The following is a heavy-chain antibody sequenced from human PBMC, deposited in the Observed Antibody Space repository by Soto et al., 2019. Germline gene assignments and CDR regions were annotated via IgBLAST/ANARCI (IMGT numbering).Heavy chain of an antibody. J-gene: IGHJ3*02. CDR1: GFTFSSYA. CDR3: ARDVEEWLVWGFGAFDI. V-gene: IGHV3-30-3*01. D-gene: IGHD6-19*01. Sequence: GGSLRLSCAASGFTFSSYAMHWVRQAPGKGLEWVAVISYDGSNKYYADSVKGRFTISRDNSKNTLYLQMNSLRAEDTAVYYCARDVEEWLVWGFGAFDIWGQGTMVTVSS. CDR2: ISYDGSNK.